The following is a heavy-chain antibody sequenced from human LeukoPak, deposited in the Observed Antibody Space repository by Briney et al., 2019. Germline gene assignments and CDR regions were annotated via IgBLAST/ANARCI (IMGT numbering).Heavy chain of an antibody. V-gene: IGHV4-39*01. CDR1: GGSISSSSYY. CDR2: IYYSGST. D-gene: IGHD4-11*01. Sequence: SETLSLTCTVSGGSISSSSYYWGWIRQPPGKGLEWIGSIYYSGSTYYNPSLKSRVTISVDTSKNQFSLKLSSVTAADTAVCYCASEPYSNYDYYYYMDVWGKGTTVTVSS. CDR3: ASEPYSNYDYYYYMDV. J-gene: IGHJ6*03.